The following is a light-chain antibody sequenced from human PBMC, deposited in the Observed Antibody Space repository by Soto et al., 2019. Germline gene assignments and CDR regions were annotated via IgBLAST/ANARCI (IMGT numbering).Light chain of an antibody. CDR1: QGISSY. V-gene: IGKV1-9*01. CDR2: AAS. CDR3: QQLNSYPIT. J-gene: IGKJ5*01. Sequence: SQLTQSASSLSASVGDRVTITCRASQGISSYLAWYQQKPGKAPKLLIYAASTLQSGVPSRFSGSGSGTDFTLTIRSLQPEDFATYYCQQLNSYPITFGQGTRLEIK.